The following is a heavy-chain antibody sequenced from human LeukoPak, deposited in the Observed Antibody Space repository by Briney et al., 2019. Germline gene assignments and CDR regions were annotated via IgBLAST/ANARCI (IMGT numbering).Heavy chain of an antibody. J-gene: IGHJ4*02. Sequence: SETLSLTCTVSGGSIRSSSYYWGWIRQPPGKGLEWIGSIYYSGSTYYNPSLKSRVTISVDTSKNQFSLKLSSVTAADTAVYYCARHTYNWEWVYWGQGTLVTVSS. D-gene: IGHD1-20*01. V-gene: IGHV4-39*01. CDR3: ARHTYNWEWVY. CDR2: IYYSGST. CDR1: GGSIRSSSYY.